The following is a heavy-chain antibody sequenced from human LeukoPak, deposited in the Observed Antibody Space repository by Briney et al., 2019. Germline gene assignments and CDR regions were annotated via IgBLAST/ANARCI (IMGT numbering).Heavy chain of an antibody. V-gene: IGHV3-7*01. CDR2: IKQDGSEK. CDR1: GFTFSNYW. Sequence: PGGSLRLSCAASGFTFSNYWMSWVRQAPGKGLEWVANIKQDGSEKYYVDSVKGRFTISRDNAENSLYLQMNSLRAEDTAVYYCAKDSGYCSSTSCSGYWGQGTLVTVSS. CDR3: AKDSGYCSSTSCSGY. D-gene: IGHD2-2*01. J-gene: IGHJ4*02.